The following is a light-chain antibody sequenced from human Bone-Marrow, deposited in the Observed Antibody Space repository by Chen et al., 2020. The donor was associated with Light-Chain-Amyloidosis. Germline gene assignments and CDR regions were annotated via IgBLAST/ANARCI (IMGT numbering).Light chain of an antibody. CDR3: CSYTGSSTCV. CDR1: STAVGSYNL. CDR2: EAT. J-gene: IGLJ3*02. V-gene: IGLV2-23*01. Sequence: QSALTQPASGSGSPGRSINISCTGTSTAVGSYNLVSWYQQHPGKAPKLMIYEATKRPSGVSYRFSGSKSGNTASLTVSGLQAEDEADYYCCSYTGSSTCVFGGGTKLTVL.